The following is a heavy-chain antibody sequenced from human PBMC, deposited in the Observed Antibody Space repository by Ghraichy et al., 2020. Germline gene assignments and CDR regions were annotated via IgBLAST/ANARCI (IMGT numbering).Heavy chain of an antibody. CDR3: ARGLAVAPHYFYY. V-gene: IGHV3-13*01. CDR1: GFTSSSYD. Sequence: LSLTCVASGFTSSSYDMHWVRQVTGKGLEWVSGIGTGGDTFYVDSVKGRFSISRENAKNSVYLQMNSLRVGDTAVYYCARGLAVAPHYFYYWGQGTLVTVSS. CDR2: IGTGGDT. J-gene: IGHJ4*02. D-gene: IGHD2-2*01.